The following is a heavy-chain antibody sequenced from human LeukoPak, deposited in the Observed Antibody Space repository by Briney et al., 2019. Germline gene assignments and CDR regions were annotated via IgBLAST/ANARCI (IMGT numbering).Heavy chain of an antibody. CDR3: ARDSYYYDSSGYSRFDY. CDR2: IYTSGST. D-gene: IGHD3-22*01. J-gene: IGHJ4*02. Sequence: TSETLSLTCTVSGVSISSYYWSWIRQPAGKGLEWIGRIYTSGSTNYNPSLKSRVTMSVDTSKNQFSLKLSSVTAADTAVYFCARDSYYYDSSGYSRFDYWGQGTLVTVSS. CDR1: GVSISSYY. V-gene: IGHV4-4*07.